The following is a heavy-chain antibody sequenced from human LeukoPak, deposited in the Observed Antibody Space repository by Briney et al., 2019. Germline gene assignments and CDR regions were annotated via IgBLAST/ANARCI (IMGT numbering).Heavy chain of an antibody. Sequence: GGSLRLSCAASGFTFSSYWMHWVRQAPGKGLVWVSRINSDGSSTSYADSVKGRFTISRDNAKNTLYLQMNSLRAEDTALYYCARGSPTMIVVVITTLPFDYWGQGTLVTVSS. CDR1: GFTFSSYW. D-gene: IGHD3-22*01. CDR3: ARGSPTMIVVVITTLPFDY. J-gene: IGHJ4*02. V-gene: IGHV3-74*01. CDR2: INSDGSST.